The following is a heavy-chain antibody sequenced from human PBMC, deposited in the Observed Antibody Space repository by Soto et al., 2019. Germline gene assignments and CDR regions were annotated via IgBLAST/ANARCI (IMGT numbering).Heavy chain of an antibody. CDR1: GGTFSSYA. J-gene: IGHJ4*02. CDR2: IIPIFGTA. V-gene: IGHV1-69*12. Sequence: QVQLVQSGAEVKKPGSSVKVSCKASGGTFSSYAISWVRQAPGQGLEWMGGIIPIFGTANYAQKFQGRVTITADESTSTAYIERSSLRSEDTAVYYCARDRGRAATSPFDYWGQGTLVTVSS. CDR3: ARDRGRAATSPFDY. D-gene: IGHD5-12*01.